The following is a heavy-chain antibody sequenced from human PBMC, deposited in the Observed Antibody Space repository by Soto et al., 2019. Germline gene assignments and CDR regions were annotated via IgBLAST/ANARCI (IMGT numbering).Heavy chain of an antibody. V-gene: IGHV1-8*01. CDR2: MNPNSGNT. CDR1: GYTFTSYD. Sequence: GASVKVSCKASGYTFTSYDINWVRQATGQGLEWMGWMNPNSGNTGYAQKFQGRVTMTRNTSISTAYMELSSLRSEDTAVYYCAVYYDFWSGYNNYWGQGTLVTVSS. CDR3: AVYYDFWSGYNNY. D-gene: IGHD3-3*01. J-gene: IGHJ4*02.